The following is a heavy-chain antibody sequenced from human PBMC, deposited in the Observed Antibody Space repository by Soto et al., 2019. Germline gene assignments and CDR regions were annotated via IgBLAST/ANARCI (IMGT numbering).Heavy chain of an antibody. J-gene: IGHJ4*02. CDR2: IIPILGIA. Sequence: ASVKVSCKASGGTFSSYTISWVRQAPGQGLEWMGRIIPILGIANYAQKFQGRVTITADKSTSTAYMELSSLRSEDTAVYYCARAHLGYCSGGSCPVTFDYWGQGTLVTVSS. CDR3: ARAHLGYCSGGSCPVTFDY. D-gene: IGHD2-15*01. CDR1: GGTFSSYT. V-gene: IGHV1-69*02.